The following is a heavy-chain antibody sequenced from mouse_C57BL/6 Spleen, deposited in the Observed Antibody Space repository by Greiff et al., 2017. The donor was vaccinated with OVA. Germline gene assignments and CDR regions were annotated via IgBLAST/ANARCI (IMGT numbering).Heavy chain of an antibody. J-gene: IGHJ2*01. CDR3: ARKFYYYGSSPYYFDY. CDR1: GFSLTSYA. CDR2: LWTGGGT. V-gene: IGHV2-9-1*01. Sequence: QVQLKESGPGLVAPSQSLSITCTVSGFSLTSYAISWVRQPPGKGLEWLGVLWTGGGTNYNSALKSRLSISKDNSKSQVFLKMNSLQTDDTARYYCARKFYYYGSSPYYFDYWGQGTTLTVSS. D-gene: IGHD1-1*01.